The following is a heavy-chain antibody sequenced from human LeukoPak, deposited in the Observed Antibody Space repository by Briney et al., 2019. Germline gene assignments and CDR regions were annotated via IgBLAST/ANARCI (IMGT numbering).Heavy chain of an antibody. D-gene: IGHD3-16*01. J-gene: IGHJ3*02. Sequence: GGSLRLSCAPSGFTFSSYWMHWVRQAPGKGLVWVSRINSDGSSTSYADSVKGRFTISRDNAKNTLYLQMNSLRAEDTAVYYCARDTLAAWGLRKDAFDIWGQGTMVTVSS. V-gene: IGHV3-74*01. CDR3: ARDTLAAWGLRKDAFDI. CDR2: INSDGSST. CDR1: GFTFSSYW.